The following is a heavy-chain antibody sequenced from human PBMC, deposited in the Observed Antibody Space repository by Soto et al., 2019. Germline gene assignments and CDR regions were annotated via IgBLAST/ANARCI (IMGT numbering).Heavy chain of an antibody. V-gene: IGHV1-69*13. CDR3: ARDRGIAASQGYYYYYGMDV. Sequence: SVKVSCKASGGTFSSYAISWVRQAPGQGLEWMGGIIPIFGTANYVQKFQGRVTITADESTSTAYMELSSLRSEDTAVYYCARDRGIAASQGYYYYYGMDVWGQGTTVTVSS. D-gene: IGHD6-13*01. CDR2: IIPIFGTA. CDR1: GGTFSSYA. J-gene: IGHJ6*02.